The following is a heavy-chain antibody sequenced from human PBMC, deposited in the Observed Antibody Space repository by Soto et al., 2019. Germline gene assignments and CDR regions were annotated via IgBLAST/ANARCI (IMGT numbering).Heavy chain of an antibody. CDR3: AKDGERDLLPDYYYYMDV. V-gene: IGHV3-30*18. CDR2: ISYDGSNK. CDR1: GVTFSSYG. J-gene: IGHJ6*03. Sequence: GGSVRLSCAASGVTFSSYGMHWVRQAPGKGLEWVAVISYDGSNKYYADSVKGRFTISRDNSKNTLYLQMNSLRAEDTAVYYCAKDGERDLLPDYYYYMDVWGKGTTVTVSS.